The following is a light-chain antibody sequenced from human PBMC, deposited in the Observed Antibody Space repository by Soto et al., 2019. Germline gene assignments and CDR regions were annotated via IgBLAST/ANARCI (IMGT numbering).Light chain of an antibody. Sequence: AIQMTQSPSSLSASVGDRVTITCRASHGIRNDLGWYQQKPGKAPKLLIYAATTLQSGVPSRFSGSGSGTDFTLTISSLQPEDFATYYCLQDYNYPLTFGGGTKVDIK. CDR2: AAT. J-gene: IGKJ4*01. V-gene: IGKV1-6*01. CDR1: HGIRND. CDR3: LQDYNYPLT.